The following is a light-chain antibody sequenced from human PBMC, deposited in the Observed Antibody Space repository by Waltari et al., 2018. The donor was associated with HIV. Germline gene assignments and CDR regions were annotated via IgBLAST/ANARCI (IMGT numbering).Light chain of an antibody. CDR3: QEYNTYTGT. CDR2: KAS. Sequence: DIQMTQSPSTLSASVGDRVTITCRASQSIGLWLAWYQQKPGKAPKLLIYKASSLHTGVPSRLSGSGSGTGFTLTISSLQPFDFATYYCQEYNTYTGTFGQGTKVEVK. CDR1: QSIGLW. V-gene: IGKV1-5*03. J-gene: IGKJ1*01.